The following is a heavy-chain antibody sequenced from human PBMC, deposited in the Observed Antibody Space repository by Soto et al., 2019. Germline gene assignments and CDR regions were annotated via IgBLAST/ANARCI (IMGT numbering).Heavy chain of an antibody. Sequence: SVKVSCKASGGTASTYAISWVRQAPGQGLEWMGGIIPIFETANYAQKFQGRVTITADKSTTTAYMELSSLRSEDTAVYYCASSSDDYYDSPAYSYGLWFHMDVWGDGTAVTVSS. D-gene: IGHD3-22*01. CDR2: IIPIFETA. CDR1: GGTASTYA. V-gene: IGHV1-69*06. CDR3: ASSSDDYYDSPAYSYGLWFHMDV. J-gene: IGHJ6*02.